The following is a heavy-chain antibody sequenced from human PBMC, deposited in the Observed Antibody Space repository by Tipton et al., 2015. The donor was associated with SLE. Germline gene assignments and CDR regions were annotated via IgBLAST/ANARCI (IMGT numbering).Heavy chain of an antibody. CDR3: SMYHTSPAAFHF. CDR1: GGSISSYY. Sequence: TLSLTCTVSGGSISSYYWSWIRQPAGKGLEWIGRIYSSGRTNYNPSLKSRVTMSVDTSKNQFPLKLNSVTAADTAVYYCSMYHTSPAAFHFWGQGTMVIVSS. D-gene: IGHD2-8*01. V-gene: IGHV4-4*07. J-gene: IGHJ3*01. CDR2: IYSSGRT.